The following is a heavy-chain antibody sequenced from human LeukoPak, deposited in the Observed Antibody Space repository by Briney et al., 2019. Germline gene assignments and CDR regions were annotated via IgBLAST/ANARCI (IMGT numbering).Heavy chain of an antibody. Sequence: ASVKVSCKASGYTFTSYDINWVRQATGHGLEWMGWMNPNSGHTGYAQRFQGRVTMTRNTSISTAYMELSSLRSEDTAVYYCAGGDSANWFDPWGQGTLVTVSS. CDR3: AGGDSANWFDP. D-gene: IGHD2-15*01. J-gene: IGHJ5*02. CDR1: GYTFTSYD. V-gene: IGHV1-8*01. CDR2: MNPNSGHT.